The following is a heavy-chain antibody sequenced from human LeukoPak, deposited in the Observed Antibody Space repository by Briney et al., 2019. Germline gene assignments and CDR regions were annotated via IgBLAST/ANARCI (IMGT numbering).Heavy chain of an antibody. CDR1: GYTFTSYD. J-gene: IGHJ6*02. CDR3: ARRNSIAVAGTDYYGMDV. V-gene: IGHV1-8*01. D-gene: IGHD6-19*01. CDR2: MNPNSGNT. Sequence: ASVKVSCKASGYTFTSYDINWVRQATGQGLEWMGWMNPNSGNTGYAQKFQGRVTMTRNTSISTAYMELSSLRSEDTAVYYCARRNSIAVAGTDYYGMDVWGQGTTVTVSS.